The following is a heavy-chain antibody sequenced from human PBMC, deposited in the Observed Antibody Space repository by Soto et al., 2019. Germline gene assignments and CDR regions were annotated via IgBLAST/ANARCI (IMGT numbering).Heavy chain of an antibody. V-gene: IGHV4-31*03. Sequence: QVQLQESGPGLVKPSQTLSLTCTVSGGSISSGGYYWSWIRQHPGKGLEWIGYIYYSGSTYYNPSLKSRVTISVDTSKNQFSLKLSSVTAADTAVYYCARDVSGGSWPDAFDIWGQGTMVTVSS. J-gene: IGHJ3*02. CDR3: ARDVSGGSWPDAFDI. CDR2: IYYSGST. D-gene: IGHD2-15*01. CDR1: GGSISSGGYY.